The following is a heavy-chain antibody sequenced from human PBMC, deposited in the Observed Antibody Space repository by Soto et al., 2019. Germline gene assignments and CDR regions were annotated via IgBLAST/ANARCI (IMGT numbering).Heavy chain of an antibody. D-gene: IGHD6-6*01. CDR1: GGTFSSYA. CDR2: IIPIFGTA. V-gene: IGHV1-69*12. CDR3: ERAQYSISSSHDWYFDL. J-gene: IGHJ2*01. Sequence: QVQLVQSGAEVKKPGSSVKVSCKASGGTFSSYAISWVRQAPGQGLEWMGGIIPIFGTANYAQKFQGRVTITADESTTTASMELSSLRSEDTAMYYCERAQYSISSSHDWYFDLWGRGTLVTVSS.